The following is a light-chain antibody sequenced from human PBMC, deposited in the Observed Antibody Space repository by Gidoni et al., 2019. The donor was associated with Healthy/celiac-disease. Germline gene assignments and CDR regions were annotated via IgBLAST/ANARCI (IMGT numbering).Light chain of an antibody. CDR1: QDISNY. CDR3: QQYDNLPSPMYT. V-gene: IGKV1-33*01. CDR2: DAS. Sequence: DIQMTQSPSSLSASVGDRVTITCQASQDISNYLNWYQQKPGKAPKLLIYDASNLETGVPSRFSGSGSGTDFTFTISSLQPEDIATYYCQQYDNLPSPMYTFXXXTKLEIK. J-gene: IGKJ2*01.